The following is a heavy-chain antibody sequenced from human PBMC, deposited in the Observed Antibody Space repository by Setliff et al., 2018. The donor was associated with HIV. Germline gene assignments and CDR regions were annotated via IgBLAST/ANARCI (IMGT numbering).Heavy chain of an antibody. CDR3: IIAYSSGWLAPMGFDS. CDR2: IYYSGST. J-gene: IGHJ4*02. Sequence: SETLSLTCAVSAGSIRSSTYYWAWIRQPPGKGLEWIGTIYYSGSTYYNPSLKSRATISVDMSKNQFSLRLSSVTAADTAVYYCIIAYSSGWLAPMGFDSWGQGTLVTVSS. D-gene: IGHD6-19*01. V-gene: IGHV4-39*01. CDR1: AGSIRSSTYY.